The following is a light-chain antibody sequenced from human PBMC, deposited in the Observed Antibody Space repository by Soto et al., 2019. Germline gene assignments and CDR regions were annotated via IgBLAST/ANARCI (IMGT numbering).Light chain of an antibody. V-gene: IGKV3-15*01. J-gene: IGKJ1*01. Sequence: EIVMTQSPATLSVSPGERATLSCRASQSVSINLAWYQQKPGQAPRLLIYGASSRATGIPARFSGSGSGTEFTLTISSLQSEDSAVYSCQQYNNWPRTFGQGTKVDIK. CDR1: QSVSIN. CDR3: QQYNNWPRT. CDR2: GAS.